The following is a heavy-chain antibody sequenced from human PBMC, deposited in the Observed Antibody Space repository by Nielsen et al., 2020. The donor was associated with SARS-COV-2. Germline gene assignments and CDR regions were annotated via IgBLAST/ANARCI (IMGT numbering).Heavy chain of an antibody. J-gene: IGHJ6*02. CDR1: GFTFSSYA. D-gene: IGHD2-8*01. CDR3: ARDLESGCTNGVCYEDYYYYYDMDV. Sequence: GESLKISCAASGFTFSSYAMHWVRQAPGKGLEWVAVISYDGSNKYYADSVKGRFTISRDNSKNTLYLQMNSLRAEDTAVYYCARDLESGCTNGVCYEDYYYYYDMDVWGQGTTVTVSS. CDR2: ISYDGSNK. V-gene: IGHV3-30*04.